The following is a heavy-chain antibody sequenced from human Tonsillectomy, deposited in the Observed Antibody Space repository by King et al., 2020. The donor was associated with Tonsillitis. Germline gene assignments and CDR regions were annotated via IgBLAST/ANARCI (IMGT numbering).Heavy chain of an antibody. V-gene: IGHV3-15*01. Sequence: VQLVESGGGLVKPGGSLRLSCAASGFTFSNAWMNWVRRAPGKGLEWVGRIKSKTDGGTTDYAAPVKGRFTISRDDSKNTLYLQMNSLKTEDTAVYYCTTDWYYYDFSGYLGVDYWGQGTLVTVSS. D-gene: IGHD3-22*01. CDR2: IKSKTDGGTT. CDR1: GFTFSNAW. J-gene: IGHJ4*02. CDR3: TTDWYYYDFSGYLGVDY.